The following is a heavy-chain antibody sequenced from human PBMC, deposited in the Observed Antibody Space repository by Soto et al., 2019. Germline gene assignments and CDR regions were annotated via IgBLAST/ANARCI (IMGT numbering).Heavy chain of an antibody. Sequence: QVQLLQSGAEVKNHGSSVKVSCKTSGGTFSNDAISWVRQAPGQGLEWMGGIIPIYGTTHYAQKFQGRVKLSADESTGTAYMELSSLRSEDTGVYYCARDGMGPIVGGMDVWGQGTTVTVSS. CDR3: ARDGMGPIVGGMDV. V-gene: IGHV1-69*01. D-gene: IGHD1-1*01. J-gene: IGHJ6*02. CDR2: IIPIYGTT. CDR1: GGTFSNDA.